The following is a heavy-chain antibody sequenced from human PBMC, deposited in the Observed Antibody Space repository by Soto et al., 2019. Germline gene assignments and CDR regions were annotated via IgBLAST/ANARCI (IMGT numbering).Heavy chain of an antibody. Sequence: QVQLVESGGGVVQPGRSLRLSCAASGFTFSSYGMHWVRQAPGKGLEWVAVIWYDGSNKYYADYVKGRFTISRDNYKNTRYLQTNSLRVEDKAVYYWARVRGNDAFDIWGQGTMVTASS. V-gene: IGHV3-33*01. CDR2: IWYDGSNK. CDR1: GFTFSSYG. CDR3: ARVRGNDAFDI. J-gene: IGHJ3*02. D-gene: IGHD3-16*01.